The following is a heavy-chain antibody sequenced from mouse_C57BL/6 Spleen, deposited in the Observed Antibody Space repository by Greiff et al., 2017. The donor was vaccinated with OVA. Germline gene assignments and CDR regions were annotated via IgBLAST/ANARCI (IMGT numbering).Heavy chain of an antibody. D-gene: IGHD1-1*01. V-gene: IGHV1-55*01. CDR3: ARKDYNVGWHY. CDR2: IYPGSGSP. J-gene: IGHJ2*01. CDR1: GYTFTSYW. Sequence: QVQLQQPGAELVKPGASVKMSCKASGYTFTSYWITWVKQRPGQGLEWIGDIYPGSGSPNYNEKFKSKATLTVDTSTSTAYMQRSSLTSKDSAVYYCARKDYNVGWHYWGQGTTLTVSS.